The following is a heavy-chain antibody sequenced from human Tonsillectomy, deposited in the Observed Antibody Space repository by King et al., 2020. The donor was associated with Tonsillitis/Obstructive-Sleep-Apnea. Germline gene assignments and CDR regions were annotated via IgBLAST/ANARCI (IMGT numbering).Heavy chain of an antibody. J-gene: IGHJ3*02. D-gene: IGHD5-12*01. CDR1: GGTFSSYA. Sequence: VQLVQSGAEVKKPGSSVKVSCKASGGTFSSYAISWVRQAPGQGLEWMGGIIPIFGTANYAQKVQGRVTIPADESTSTAYMGLSSLRSEDTAVYYCARGIVATMGAFDIWGQGTMVTVSS. V-gene: IGHV1-69*12. CDR3: ARGIVATMGAFDI. CDR2: IIPIFGTA.